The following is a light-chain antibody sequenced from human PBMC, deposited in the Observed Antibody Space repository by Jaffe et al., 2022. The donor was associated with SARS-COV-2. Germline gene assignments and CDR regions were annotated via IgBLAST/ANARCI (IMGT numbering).Light chain of an antibody. V-gene: IGLV1-51*01. J-gene: IGLJ3*02. CDR2: DNY. CDR1: SSNIGNNY. Sequence: QSVLTQPPSVSAAPGQKVTISCSGSSSNIGNNYVSWYQQFPGTAPKLLIYDNYKRPSGIPDRFSGSKSGTSATLGITGLQTGDEADYYCATWDSRLRVFGGGTKLTVL. CDR3: ATWDSRLRV.